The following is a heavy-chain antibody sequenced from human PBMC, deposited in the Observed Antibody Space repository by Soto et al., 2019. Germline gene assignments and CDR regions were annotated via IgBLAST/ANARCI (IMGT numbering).Heavy chain of an antibody. CDR2: IYYSGST. J-gene: IGHJ4*02. CDR3: ARGGYSSGWSTFDY. V-gene: IGHV4-59*01. CDR1: GGSISSYY. Sequence: QVQLQESGPGLVKPSETLSLTCTVSGGSISSYYWSWIRQPPGKGLEWIGYIYYSGSTNYNPSLKSRVIISVDTSKNQFSLKLSSVTAADTAVYYCARGGYSSGWSTFDYWGQGTLVTVSS. D-gene: IGHD6-19*01.